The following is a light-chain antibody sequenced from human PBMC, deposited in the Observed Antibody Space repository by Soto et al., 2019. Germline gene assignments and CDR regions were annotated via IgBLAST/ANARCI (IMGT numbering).Light chain of an antibody. CDR3: QLRSDWPPGFT. CDR1: QSISSY. CDR2: DAS. Sequence: EIVLTQSPATLSLSPGERATLSCRASQSISSYLAWYQQTPGQAPRLLIYDASNRATGIPARFSGSGSGTDFTPTISSLEPEDFAVYYCQLRSDWPPGFTFGPGTKVDIK. J-gene: IGKJ3*01. V-gene: IGKV3-11*01.